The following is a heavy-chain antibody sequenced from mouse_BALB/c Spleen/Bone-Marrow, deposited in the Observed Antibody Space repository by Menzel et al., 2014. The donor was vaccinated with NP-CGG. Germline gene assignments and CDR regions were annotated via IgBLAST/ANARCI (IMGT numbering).Heavy chain of an antibody. Sequence: QVQLKESGPGLVAPSQSLSITCTVSGFSLTSYGVHWVRQPPGKGLEWLGIIWAGGSTNYNSALMSRLSISKDNSKSQVFLKMNSLQTDDTAMYFCAIAYFGNYNYYCDDWGQGNTLTVSS. D-gene: IGHD2-1*01. CDR2: IWAGGST. J-gene: IGHJ2*01. CDR1: GFSLTSYG. V-gene: IGHV2-9*02. CDR3: AIAYFGNYNYYCDD.